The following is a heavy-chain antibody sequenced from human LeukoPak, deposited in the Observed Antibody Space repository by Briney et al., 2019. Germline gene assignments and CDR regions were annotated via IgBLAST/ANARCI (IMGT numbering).Heavy chain of an antibody. Sequence: GGSLRLSCAASGFTFTSYSMNWVRQAPGKGLEWVAVIWYDGSNKYYADSVKGRFTISRDNPKNTLYLQMNSLRAEDTAVYYCARDSCSSTSCSIDYWGQGTLVTVSS. J-gene: IGHJ4*02. CDR2: IWYDGSNK. CDR3: ARDSCSSTSCSIDY. CDR1: GFTFTSYS. D-gene: IGHD2-2*01. V-gene: IGHV3-33*08.